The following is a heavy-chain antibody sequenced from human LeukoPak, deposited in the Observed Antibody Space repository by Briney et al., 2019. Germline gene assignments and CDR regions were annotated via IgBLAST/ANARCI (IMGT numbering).Heavy chain of an antibody. Sequence: SETLSLTCTVSGGSISSGGYYWSWIRQHPGKGLEWIGYIYYSGSTYYNPSLKSRVAISVDTSKNQFSLKLSSVTAADTAVYYCARSSPWQQLTIDYWGQGTLVTVSS. V-gene: IGHV4-31*03. J-gene: IGHJ4*02. CDR3: ARSSPWQQLTIDY. CDR1: GGSISSGGYY. CDR2: IYYSGST. D-gene: IGHD6-13*01.